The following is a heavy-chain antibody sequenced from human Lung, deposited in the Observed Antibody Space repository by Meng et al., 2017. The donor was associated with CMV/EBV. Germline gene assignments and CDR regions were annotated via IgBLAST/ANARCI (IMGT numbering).Heavy chain of an antibody. CDR2: IDNDDGRST. CDR1: GFTLRSYW. Sequence: EVQVVESGGGLIPPGGSLRLSWAVSGFTLRSYWMHWVRQAPGKGLEWVSRIDNDDGRSTSYADSVKGRFTISRDSAKNTLYLQMNSLRVEDTAVYYCARGLQESLGWEMGYWGLGTLVTVSS. CDR3: ARGLQESLGWEMGY. D-gene: IGHD1-26*01. J-gene: IGHJ4*01. V-gene: IGHV3-74*01.